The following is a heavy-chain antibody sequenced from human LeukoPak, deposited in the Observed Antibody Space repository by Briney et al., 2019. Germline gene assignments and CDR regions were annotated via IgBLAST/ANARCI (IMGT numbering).Heavy chain of an antibody. CDR1: GYKFTDYH. Sequence: GASVKVSCKASGYKFTDYHVHWVRQAPGQGLEWVGWINPDSGGPQYAQKFQGRVTMTRDTSVSTAFMELRGLRSDDTAVYYCARDFEQGLVLYHLESWGQGTLVTVSS. V-gene: IGHV1-2*02. CDR3: ARDFEQGLVLYHLES. J-gene: IGHJ4*02. D-gene: IGHD6-19*01. CDR2: INPDSGGP.